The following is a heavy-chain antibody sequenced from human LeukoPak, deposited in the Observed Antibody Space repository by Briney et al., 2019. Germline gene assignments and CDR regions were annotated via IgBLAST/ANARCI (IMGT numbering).Heavy chain of an antibody. CDR3: AASGPYTDYYYYMDV. V-gene: IGHV1-58*02. D-gene: IGHD4-11*01. Sequence: SVKVSCKTSGFRFTSSTIQWVRQARGQRLEWIGWIVVGSGNTNYAQKLQERVTITRDLSTGTAYMELSSLRSEDTAVYYCAASGPYTDYYYYMDVWGKGTTVTVSS. J-gene: IGHJ6*03. CDR1: GFRFTSST. CDR2: IVVGSGNT.